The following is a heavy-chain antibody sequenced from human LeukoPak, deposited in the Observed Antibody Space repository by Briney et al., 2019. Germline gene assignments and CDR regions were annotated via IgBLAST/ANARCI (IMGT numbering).Heavy chain of an antibody. CDR3: LSGNGDDGFVC. CDR1: GCSISGVGYC. D-gene: IGHD4-17*01. J-gene: IGHJ4*02. CDR2: IYYSGST. V-gene: IGHV4-31*03. Sequence: PSETLSLTCTVSGCSISGVGYCWSWIRQHPGKGLEWIGYIYYSGSTYYNPSLKSRVTISVDTSKNQFSLKLSSVTAAETSGHYCLSGNGDDGFVCCRRGSLVTVSS.